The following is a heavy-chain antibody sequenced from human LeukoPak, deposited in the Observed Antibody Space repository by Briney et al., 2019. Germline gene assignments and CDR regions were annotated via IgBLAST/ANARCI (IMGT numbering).Heavy chain of an antibody. CDR3: AKDRDIVVVPTAIGSGFFDY. Sequence: GGSLRLSCAASGFTFSDYAMSWVRQAPGQGLEWVSTICGSGGSTYYADSVKGRFTISRDNSKNTLYVQMNSLRVGDTAVYYCAKDRDIVVVPTAIGSGFFDYWGQGTLVTVSS. J-gene: IGHJ4*02. CDR1: GFTFSDYA. CDR2: ICGSGGST. D-gene: IGHD2-2*02. V-gene: IGHV3-23*01.